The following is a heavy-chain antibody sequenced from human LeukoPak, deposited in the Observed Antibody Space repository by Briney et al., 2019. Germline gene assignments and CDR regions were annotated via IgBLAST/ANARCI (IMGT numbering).Heavy chain of an antibody. D-gene: IGHD3-22*01. Sequence: GGSLRLSCAASGFTFSSYGMHWVRQAPGQGLEWMGWINPNSGGTNYAQKFQGRVTMTRDTSISTAYMEPSRLRSDDTAVYYCARGEYYYDSSGYYPNDYWGQGTLVTVSS. J-gene: IGHJ4*02. CDR3: ARGEYYYDSSGYYPNDY. V-gene: IGHV1-2*02. CDR2: INPNSGGT. CDR1: GFTFSSYG.